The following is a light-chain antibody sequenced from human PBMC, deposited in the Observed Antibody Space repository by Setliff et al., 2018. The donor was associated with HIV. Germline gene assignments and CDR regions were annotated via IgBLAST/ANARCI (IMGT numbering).Light chain of an antibody. CDR1: SSNIGAGYD. CDR3: QSYDSRLSGYV. V-gene: IGLV1-40*01. Sequence: ALTQPPSLSGAPGQRVTISCTGSSSNIGAGYDVHWYKQLPGTAPKLLIYGYNNRPSGVPDRFSGSKSGTSASLAITGLQAEDEADYYCQSYDSRLSGYVFGTGTKVTVL. CDR2: GYN. J-gene: IGLJ1*01.